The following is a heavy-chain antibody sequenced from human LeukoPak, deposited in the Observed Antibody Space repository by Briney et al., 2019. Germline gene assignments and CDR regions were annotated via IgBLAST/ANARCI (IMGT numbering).Heavy chain of an antibody. CDR1: GFTVSSNY. J-gene: IGHJ4*02. CDR3: ARLGFVVPAVIFDY. CDR2: IYIGGST. Sequence: PGGSLRLSCAASGFTVSSNYMSWVRQAPGKGLEWVSVIYIGGSTYYADSMKGRFTISRDISKNTLYLQMNSLRAEDTAMYYCARLGFVVPAVIFDYWGQGTLVTVSS. V-gene: IGHV3-53*01. D-gene: IGHD2-2*02.